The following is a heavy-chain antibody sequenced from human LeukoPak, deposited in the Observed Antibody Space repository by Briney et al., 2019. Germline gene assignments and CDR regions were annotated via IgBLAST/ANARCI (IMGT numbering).Heavy chain of an antibody. CDR2: IYYSGST. Sequence: SQTLSLTCTVSGGSISGGGYYWSWIRQHAGKGLEWIGYIYYSGSTYYNPSLKSRVTISVDTSKNQFSLKLSSVTAADTAVYYCARVGGGNSVGYWGQGTLVTVSS. CDR1: GGSISGGGYY. J-gene: IGHJ4*02. V-gene: IGHV4-31*03. CDR3: ARVGGGNSVGY. D-gene: IGHD4-23*01.